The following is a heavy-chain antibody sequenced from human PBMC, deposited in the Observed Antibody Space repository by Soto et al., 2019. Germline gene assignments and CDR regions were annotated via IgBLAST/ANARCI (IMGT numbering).Heavy chain of an antibody. CDR2: INPNSGGT. J-gene: IGHJ2*01. CDR3: ASQYYYDSSGYYYDWYFDL. Sequence: QVQLVQSGAEVKKPGASVKVSCKASGYTFTGYYMHWVRQAPGQGLELMGWINPNSGGTNYAQKFQGRVTMTRDTSISTAYMELSRLRSDDPAVYYCASQYYYDSSGYYYDWYFDLWGRGTLVTVSS. V-gene: IGHV1-2*02. D-gene: IGHD3-22*01. CDR1: GYTFTGYY.